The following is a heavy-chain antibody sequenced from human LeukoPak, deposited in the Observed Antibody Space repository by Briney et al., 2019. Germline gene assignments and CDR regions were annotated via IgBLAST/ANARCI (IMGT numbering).Heavy chain of an antibody. CDR3: ARGRGSYSSSLDS. J-gene: IGHJ4*02. Sequence: PSETLSLTCTVFGGSFSSDFWNWIRQPPGKGLEWIGYISSSGSTNYNPSLKSRVTISVDTSKNQFSLKLSSVTAADTAVYYCARGRGSYSSSLDSWGQGTLVTVSS. V-gene: IGHV4-59*01. CDR1: GGSFSSDF. D-gene: IGHD6-13*01. CDR2: ISSSGST.